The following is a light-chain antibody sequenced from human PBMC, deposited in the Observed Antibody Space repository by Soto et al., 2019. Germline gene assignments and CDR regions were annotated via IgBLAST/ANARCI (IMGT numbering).Light chain of an antibody. J-gene: IGKJ4*01. CDR3: QQYHNWPLT. CDR1: QGISSN. V-gene: IGKV3-15*01. Sequence: EIVMTQSPVTLSVSAGEGATLSCRASQGISSNLAWYQQKPGQAPRLLIFGASTRATGIPARFSGSGSETEFALTITTLQSEDFAVYYCQQYHNWPLTFGGGTKVEIK. CDR2: GAS.